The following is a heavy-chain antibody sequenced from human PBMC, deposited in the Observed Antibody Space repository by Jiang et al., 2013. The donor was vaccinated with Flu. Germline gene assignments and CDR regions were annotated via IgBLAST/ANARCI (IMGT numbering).Heavy chain of an antibody. J-gene: IGHJ4*02. Sequence: SPSFQGQVTISADKSISTAYLQWSSLKASDTAMYYCARGGVSGSYSYFNYWGQGTLVTVSS. CDR3: ARGGVSGSYSYFNY. V-gene: IGHV5-51*01. D-gene: IGHD1-26*01.